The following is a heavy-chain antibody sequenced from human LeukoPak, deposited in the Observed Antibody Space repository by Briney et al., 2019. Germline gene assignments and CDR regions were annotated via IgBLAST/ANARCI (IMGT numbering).Heavy chain of an antibody. D-gene: IGHD6-13*01. J-gene: IGHJ4*02. CDR1: GFTFSFYA. CDR2: ISGSGGIT. V-gene: IGHV3-23*01. Sequence: PGGSLRLSCAASGFTFSFYAMNWVRQAPGKGLEWVSAISGSGGITYYADSVKGRFTISRDNSKNTVYLQMNSLRAEDTAVYYCAKVMGQQLVPSADSWGQGTLVTVSS. CDR3: AKVMGQQLVPSADS.